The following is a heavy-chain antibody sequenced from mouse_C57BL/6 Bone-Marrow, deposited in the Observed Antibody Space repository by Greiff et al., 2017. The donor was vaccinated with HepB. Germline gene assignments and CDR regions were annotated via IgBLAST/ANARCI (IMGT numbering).Heavy chain of an antibody. CDR1: GYTFTSYG. D-gene: IGHD1-1*01. CDR3: ARPPNYYGSRWWFAY. Sequence: EVQLQESGAELVRPGSSVKMSCKTSGYTFTSYGINWVKQRPGQGLEWIGYIYIGNGYTEYNEKFKGKATLTSDTSSSTAYMQLSSLTSEDSAIYFCARPPNYYGSRWWFAYWGQGTLVTVSA. CDR2: IYIGNGYT. V-gene: IGHV1-58*01. J-gene: IGHJ3*01.